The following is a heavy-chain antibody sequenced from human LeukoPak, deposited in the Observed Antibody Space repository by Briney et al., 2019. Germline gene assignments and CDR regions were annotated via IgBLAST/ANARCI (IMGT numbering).Heavy chain of an antibody. CDR3: ARGRSSSWYFDY. CDR1: GFTVSSNY. D-gene: IGHD6-13*01. V-gene: IGHV3-66*01. J-gene: IGHJ4*02. Sequence: PGGSLRLSCAASGFTVSSNYMSWVRQAPGKGLEWVSVIYSGGSTYYADSVKGRFTISRDDSKNTLYLQMNSLRAEDTAVYYCARGRSSSWYFDYWGQGTLVTVSS. CDR2: IYSGGST.